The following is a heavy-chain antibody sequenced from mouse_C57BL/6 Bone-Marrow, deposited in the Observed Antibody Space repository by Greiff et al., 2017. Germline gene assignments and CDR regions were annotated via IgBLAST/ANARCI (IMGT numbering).Heavy chain of an antibody. V-gene: IGHV1-85*01. CDR1: GYTFTSYD. D-gene: IGHD1-1*01. Sequence: QVQLQQSGPELVKPGASVKLSCKASGYTFTSYDINWVKQRPGQGLEWIGWIYPRDGSTKYNEKFKGKATLTVDQSSSTSYMELNSLTSEDSAGYFCARLEFDGSSGDWYFDVWGTGTTVTVSS. J-gene: IGHJ1*03. CDR2: IYPRDGST. CDR3: ARLEFDGSSGDWYFDV.